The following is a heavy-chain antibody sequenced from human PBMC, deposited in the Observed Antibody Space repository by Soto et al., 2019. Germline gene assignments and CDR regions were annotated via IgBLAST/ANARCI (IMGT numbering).Heavy chain of an antibody. V-gene: IGHV3-15*01. Sequence: GGSLRLSCAAFGFTFSDAWMNWVRQAPGKGLEWVGRIKRKSDGGTIDYAPPVKGRFTISRDDSKNTLYLQMNSLKTEDTAVYYCTRNADSDFWAQGTLATVSS. CDR2: IKRKSDGGTI. CDR3: TRNADSDF. J-gene: IGHJ4*02. CDR1: GFTFSDAW.